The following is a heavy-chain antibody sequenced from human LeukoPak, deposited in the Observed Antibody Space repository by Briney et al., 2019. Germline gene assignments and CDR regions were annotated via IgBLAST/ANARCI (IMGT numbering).Heavy chain of an antibody. J-gene: IGHJ4*02. V-gene: IGHV4-30-2*01. Sequence: SETLSLTCTVSGGSISSGGYYWSWIRQPPGKGLEWIGYIYHSGSTYYNPSLKSRVTISVDTSKNQFSLKLSSVTAADTAVYYCARVDIPIVGASLVGIYWGQGTLVTVSS. CDR2: IYHSGST. D-gene: IGHD1-26*01. CDR3: ARVDIPIVGASLVGIY. CDR1: GGSISSGGYY.